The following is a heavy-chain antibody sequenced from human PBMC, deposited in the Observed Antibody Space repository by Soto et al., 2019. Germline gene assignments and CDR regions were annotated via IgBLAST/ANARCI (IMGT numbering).Heavy chain of an antibody. J-gene: IGHJ3*02. CDR2: MRGGDTST. CDR1: GFTSSSYG. V-gene: IGHV3-23*01. Sequence: EGQLLESGGGLVQPGGSLRVSCAASGFTSSSYGMNWVRQAPGKGLEWVSAMRGGDTSTQYADSVKGRFTISRDNSKNTLYLQMNSLRPEDTAVYYCANDNGGSGWYVRAFDIWGQGTMVTVSS. CDR3: ANDNGGSGWYVRAFDI. D-gene: IGHD6-19*01.